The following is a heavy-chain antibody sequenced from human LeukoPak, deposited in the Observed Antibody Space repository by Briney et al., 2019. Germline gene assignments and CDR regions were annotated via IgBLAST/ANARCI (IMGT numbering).Heavy chain of an antibody. V-gene: IGHV3-33*06. CDR1: GFTFSSYG. CDR3: AKGAYYYDSSGPDY. J-gene: IGHJ4*02. D-gene: IGHD3-22*01. CDR2: IWYDGSNK. Sequence: PGGSLRLSCAASGFTFSSYGMHWVRQAPGKGLEWVPVIWYDGSNKYYADSVKGRFTISRDNSKNTLYLQMNSLRAEDTAVYYCAKGAYYYDSSGPDYWGQGTLVTVSS.